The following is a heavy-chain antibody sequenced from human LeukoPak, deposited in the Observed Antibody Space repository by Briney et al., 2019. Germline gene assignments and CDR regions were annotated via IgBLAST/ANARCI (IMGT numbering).Heavy chain of an antibody. CDR1: GFTFSSYG. V-gene: IGHV3-30*18. J-gene: IGHJ4*02. CDR2: ISYDGSNK. Sequence: PGRSLRLSCAASGFTFSSYGMHWVRQAPGKGLEWVAVISYDGSNKYYADSVKGRFTISRDNSKNTLYLQMNSLRAEDTAVYYCAKGWIQLWLLDYRGQGTLVTVSS. CDR3: AKGWIQLWLLDY. D-gene: IGHD5-18*01.